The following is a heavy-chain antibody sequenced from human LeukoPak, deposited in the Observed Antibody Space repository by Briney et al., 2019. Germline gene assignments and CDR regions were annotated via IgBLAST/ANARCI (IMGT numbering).Heavy chain of an antibody. J-gene: IGHJ6*02. CDR3: ARDLVIFGVVISSWDYYYYGMDV. Sequence: ASVKVSCKASGYTFTSYGISWVRQAPGQGLEWMGIINPSGGSTSYAQKFQGRVTMTRDTSTSTVYMELSSLRSEDTAVYYCARDLVIFGVVISSWDYYYYGMDVWGQGTTVTVSS. CDR1: GYTFTSYG. CDR2: INPSGGST. V-gene: IGHV1-46*01. D-gene: IGHD3-3*01.